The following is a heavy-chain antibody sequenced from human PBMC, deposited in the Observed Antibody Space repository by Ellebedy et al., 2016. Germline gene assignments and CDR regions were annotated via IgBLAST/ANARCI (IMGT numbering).Heavy chain of an antibody. D-gene: IGHD4-17*01. CDR1: RLNFRNFF. CDR3: RQGHYADL. J-gene: IGHJ4*02. Sequence: GESLKISXATPRLNFRNFFMGWVRQAPGKGLEWVSTISAGSDTTRLADSVKGRFTISRDSSKNSVYLRMNNLRVEDTAVYYCRQGHYADLWGQGTLVTVSS. V-gene: IGHV3-23*01. CDR2: ISAGSDTT.